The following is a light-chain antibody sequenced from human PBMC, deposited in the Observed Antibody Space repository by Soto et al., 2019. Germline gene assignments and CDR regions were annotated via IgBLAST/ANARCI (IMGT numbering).Light chain of an antibody. Sequence: EIVMTQSPVTLSVFPWERATLSRRARQSVRISYLSWYQEKPGRAPRLLIYGASXRDTGIPDRCSGSGSGTDFTLTITSLKSEDFEVYYCQQYNNWPRTFGQGTKVDI. CDR1: QSVRISY. CDR2: GAS. J-gene: IGKJ1*01. CDR3: QQYNNWPRT. V-gene: IGKV3D-15*01.